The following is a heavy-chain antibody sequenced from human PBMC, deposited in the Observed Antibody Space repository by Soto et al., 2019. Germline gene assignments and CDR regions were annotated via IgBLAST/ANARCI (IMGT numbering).Heavy chain of an antibody. Sequence: DEQVVESGGGLVQPGGSLRLSCTASGFTFSNYWIHWVRQASGKGLVWVSRIKGDGSITNYADSVRGRFSISRDNAKNTVYLQMDSLRAGDTAVYYCARGASGRYYRDVWGKGSTVTVS. J-gene: IGHJ6*03. CDR1: GFTFSNYW. V-gene: IGHV3-74*01. CDR2: IKGDGSIT. CDR3: ARGASGRYYRDV. D-gene: IGHD3-10*01.